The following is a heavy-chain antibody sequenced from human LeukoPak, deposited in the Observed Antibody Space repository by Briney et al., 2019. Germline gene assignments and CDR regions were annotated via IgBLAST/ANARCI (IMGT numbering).Heavy chain of an antibody. D-gene: IGHD3-9*01. J-gene: IGHJ4*02. CDR3: AHLVVTIDWRSYFDY. CDR1: DFSLSTPGMG. V-gene: IGHV2-5*01. CDR2: IYYNDDK. Sequence: ESGPTLVKPTQTPTLTCTFSDFSLSTPGMGVAWIRQPPGKAPEWLVMIYYNDDKRYSPSLRSRLTITKDTSKNQVVLTMTNVDVVDTATYYCAHLVVTIDWRSYFDYWGQGILVTVSS.